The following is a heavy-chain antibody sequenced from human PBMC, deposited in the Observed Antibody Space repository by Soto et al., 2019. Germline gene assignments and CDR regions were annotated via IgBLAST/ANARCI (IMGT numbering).Heavy chain of an antibody. CDR1: GFTFSSYG. CDR2: IWYDGSNK. D-gene: IGHD1-1*01. V-gene: IGHV3-33*01. J-gene: IGHJ4*02. CDR3: VRGPNSLDY. Sequence: AGGSLRLSCAASGFTFSSYGMHWVRQAPGKGLEWVAVIWYDGSNKYYADSVKGRFTISRDNAENTLYLQMTNLRVEDTAVYYCVRGPNSLDYWAQGTLVTV.